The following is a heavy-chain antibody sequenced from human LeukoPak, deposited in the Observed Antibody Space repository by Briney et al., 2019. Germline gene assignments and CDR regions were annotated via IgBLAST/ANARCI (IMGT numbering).Heavy chain of an antibody. CDR2: IYPGDSDT. J-gene: IGHJ4*02. Sequence: GESLKISCKGSGYSFTSYWIGWVRQMPGKGLEWMGIIYPGDSDTRYSPSFQGQVTISADKSISTAYLQWSSLKASDTAMYYCARQFRRWGLEMATISDYWGQGTLVTVSS. D-gene: IGHD5-24*01. CDR3: ARQFRRWGLEMATISDY. CDR1: GYSFTSYW. V-gene: IGHV5-51*01.